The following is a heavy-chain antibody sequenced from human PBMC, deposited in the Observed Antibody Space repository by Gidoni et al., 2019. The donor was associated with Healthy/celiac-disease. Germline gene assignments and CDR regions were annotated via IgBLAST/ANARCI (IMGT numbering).Heavy chain of an antibody. CDR3: ARDRSYGPGDY. V-gene: IGHV3-33*01. D-gene: IGHD5-18*01. Sequence: QVQLVESGGGVVQPGRSLRLSCAASGFTFSSYGVHWVRQAPGKGLEWVAVIWYDGSNKYYADSVKGRFTISRDNSKNTLYLQMNSLRAEDTAVYYCARDRSYGPGDYWGQGTLVTVSS. CDR2: IWYDGSNK. CDR1: GFTFSSYG. J-gene: IGHJ4*02.